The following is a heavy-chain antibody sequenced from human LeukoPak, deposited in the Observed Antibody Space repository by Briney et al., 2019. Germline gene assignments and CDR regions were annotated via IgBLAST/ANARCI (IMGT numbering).Heavy chain of an antibody. CDR1: GGTFISYA. Sequence: GSSVKVSCKASGGTFISYAISWVRQAPGQGLEWMGGIIPIFGTANYAQKFQGRVTITTDESTSTAYMKLSSLRSEDTAVYCCARGGEWSYSSSSEYFQHWGQGTLVTVSS. CDR3: ARGGEWSYSSSSEYFQH. D-gene: IGHD6-13*01. J-gene: IGHJ1*01. V-gene: IGHV1-69*05. CDR2: IIPIFGTA.